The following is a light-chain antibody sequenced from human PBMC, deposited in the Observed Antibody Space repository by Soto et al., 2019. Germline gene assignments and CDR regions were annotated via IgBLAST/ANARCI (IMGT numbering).Light chain of an antibody. Sequence: TQSPYSVSASVGDTVTITCRASQDIYTWLAWYQQRPGKAPKLLIYDASSLKSGVPSRFSGSGSGTDFTLTISSLQPEDFATYYCQQADSFPITFGQGTRLEIK. CDR2: DAS. CDR1: QDIYTW. V-gene: IGKV1D-12*01. J-gene: IGKJ5*01. CDR3: QQADSFPIT.